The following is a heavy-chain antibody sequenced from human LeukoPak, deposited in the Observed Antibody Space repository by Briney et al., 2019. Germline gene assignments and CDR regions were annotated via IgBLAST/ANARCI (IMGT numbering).Heavy chain of an antibody. V-gene: IGHV3-21*01. Sequence: GGSLRLSCAASGFTFSSYSMNWVRQAPGKGLEWVSSISSSSSYIYYADSVKGRFTISRDNAKNSLYLQMNSLRAEDTAVYYCARGGLRYFDWLFLWGQGTLVTVSS. D-gene: IGHD3-9*01. CDR3: ARGGLRYFDWLFL. CDR1: GFTFSSYS. J-gene: IGHJ4*02. CDR2: ISSSSSYI.